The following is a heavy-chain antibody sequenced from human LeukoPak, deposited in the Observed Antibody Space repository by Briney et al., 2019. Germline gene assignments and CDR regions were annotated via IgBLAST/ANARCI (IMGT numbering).Heavy chain of an antibody. J-gene: IGHJ5*02. V-gene: IGHV3-7*01. Sequence: PGGSLRLSCEASGFTFSNDWMGWVRQAPGKGLEWVANIKQDGSEKYYVDSVKGRFTISRDNAKNSLYLQMNSLRAEDTAVYYCARGRAARYWFDPWGQGTLVTVSS. CDR2: IKQDGSEK. CDR3: ARGRAARYWFDP. CDR1: GFTFSNDW. D-gene: IGHD6-6*01.